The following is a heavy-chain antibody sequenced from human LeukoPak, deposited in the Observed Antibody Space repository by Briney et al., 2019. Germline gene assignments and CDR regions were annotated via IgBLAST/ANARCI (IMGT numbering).Heavy chain of an antibody. D-gene: IGHD3-9*01. CDR1: GFTFSSYS. CDR3: ARGSIDYDILTGYPTDYYYYYMDV. CDR2: ISSSSSYI. Sequence: GGSLRLSCAASGFTFSSYSMNWVRQAPGKGLEWVSSISSSSSYIYYADSVKGRFTISRDNAKNSLYLQMNSLRAEDTAVYYCARGSIDYDILTGYPTDYYYYYMDVWGKGTTVTISS. J-gene: IGHJ6*03. V-gene: IGHV3-21*01.